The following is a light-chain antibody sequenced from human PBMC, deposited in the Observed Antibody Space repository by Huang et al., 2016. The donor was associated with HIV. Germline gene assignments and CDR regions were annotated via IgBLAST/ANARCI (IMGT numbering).Light chain of an antibody. J-gene: IGKJ4*01. Sequence: EIVLTQSPATLSFFPGQRVSLSCRASQNINTHWAWYQQRPGQPPRLLVYDASRRVPGVAARFSGMGSGTDFTLTISSLESEDFATYYCQQRVNGLTFGGGTKV. CDR2: DAS. CDR3: QQRVNGLT. V-gene: IGKV3-11*01. CDR1: QNINTH.